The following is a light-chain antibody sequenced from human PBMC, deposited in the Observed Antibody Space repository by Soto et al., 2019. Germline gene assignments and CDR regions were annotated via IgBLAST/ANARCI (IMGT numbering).Light chain of an antibody. CDR3: QKYNNAPLT. Sequence: DIQMTQAPSSLSASVGDRVTITCRARQDISTYLAWYQQKPGKVPKLLISAAYTLQSGVPSRFSCSGSGTDFTLTISSLQPEDVATYYCQKYNNAPLTFGGGTKVEIK. J-gene: IGKJ4*01. V-gene: IGKV1-27*01. CDR2: AAY. CDR1: QDISTY.